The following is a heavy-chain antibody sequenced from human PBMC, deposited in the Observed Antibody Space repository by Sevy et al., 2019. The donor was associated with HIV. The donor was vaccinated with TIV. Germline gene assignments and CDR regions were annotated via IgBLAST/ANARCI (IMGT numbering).Heavy chain of an antibody. D-gene: IGHD2-8*01. CDR3: AKQGGYCSNGVCYRAFDY. Sequence: GGSLRLSCAASGFTFSSFGMHWVRQAPGKGLEWVAIISHDGSNKIYADSVKGGFTISRENSKNTVYLQMDSLRADDTAVDYCAKQGGYCSNGVCYRAFDYWGQGTLVTVSS. CDR1: GFTFSSFG. V-gene: IGHV3-30*18. J-gene: IGHJ4*02. CDR2: ISHDGSNK.